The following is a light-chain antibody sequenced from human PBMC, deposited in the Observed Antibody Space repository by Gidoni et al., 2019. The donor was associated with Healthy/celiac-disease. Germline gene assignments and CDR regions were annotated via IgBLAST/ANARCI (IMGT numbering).Light chain of an antibody. V-gene: IGLV2-8*01. Sequence: QSALTQPPSASGSPGQSVTISCTGTSSDVGSYNYVSWYQQHPGKAPKLMIYAVSKRPSGVPDRFSGSKSGNTASLTVSGLQAEDEADYYCSSYAGSNNYVFGTGTKVTVL. CDR3: SSYAGSNNYV. CDR2: AVS. J-gene: IGLJ1*01. CDR1: SSDVGSYNY.